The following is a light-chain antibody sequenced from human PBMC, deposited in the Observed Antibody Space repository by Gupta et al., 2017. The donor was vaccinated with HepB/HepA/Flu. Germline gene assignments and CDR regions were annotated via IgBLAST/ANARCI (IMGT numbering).Light chain of an antibody. CDR2: GAS. CDR3: QQYGGEPRT. V-gene: IGKV3-20*01. Sequence: EIVLMQSPGTLSLSPGERATLSCRATQSVTTNLAWYQQKPGQAPRLLIYGASNRAAGVPDRFSGSGSGTDFILTISRLKPEDFAVYYGQQYGGEPRTFGQGTKVETK. J-gene: IGKJ1*01. CDR1: QSVTTN.